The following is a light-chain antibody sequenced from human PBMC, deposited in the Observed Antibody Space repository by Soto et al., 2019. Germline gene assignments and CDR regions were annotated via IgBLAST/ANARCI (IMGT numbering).Light chain of an antibody. CDR2: KSS. CDR1: QSVSIW. V-gene: IGKV1-5*03. Sequence: DIQMTQSPSTLSASEGDRVTISCRASQSVSIWLAWYQQKPGRAPKLLIYKSSILESGVPSRFSGSRSGTEFTLTISSLQPDDFATYYCQQFNTSPWTFGQGTKVDIK. CDR3: QQFNTSPWT. J-gene: IGKJ1*01.